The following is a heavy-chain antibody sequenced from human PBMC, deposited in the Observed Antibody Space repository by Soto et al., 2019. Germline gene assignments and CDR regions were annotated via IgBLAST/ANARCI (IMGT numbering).Heavy chain of an antibody. V-gene: IGHV6-1*01. D-gene: IGHD6-13*01. CDR3: ARGNSSSWYIHYYYGMDV. J-gene: IGHJ6*02. CDR2: TYYRSKWYN. Sequence: QTLSLTCAISGDSVSSNSAAWNWIRQSPSRGLEWLGRTYYRSKWYNDYAVSVKSRITINPDTSKNQFSLQLNSVTPEDTAVYYCARGNSSSWYIHYYYGMDVWGQGTTVTVSS. CDR1: GDSVSSNSAA.